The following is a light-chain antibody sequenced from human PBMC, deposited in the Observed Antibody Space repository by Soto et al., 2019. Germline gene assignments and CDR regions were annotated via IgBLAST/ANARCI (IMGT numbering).Light chain of an antibody. CDR3: QQSYKILT. J-gene: IGKJ4*01. CDR1: ANIGSN. V-gene: IGKV1-39*01. CDR2: AAS. Sequence: DIQLTQSPASLSASVGDRVTITCRASANIGSNLNWYQHQTGTAPKLLSYAASSLQGGVPSRFSGSGYGTQFTLTISGLQTEDFATYYCQQSYKILTFGGGTWVDI.